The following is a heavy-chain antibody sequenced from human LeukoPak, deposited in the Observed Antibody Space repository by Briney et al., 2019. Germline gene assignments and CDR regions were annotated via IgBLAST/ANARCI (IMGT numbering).Heavy chain of an antibody. CDR2: IKQDGSEK. CDR1: GFTFSSYW. CDR3: ARDFGYYYDSSGVPYDY. V-gene: IGHV3-7*01. Sequence: GGSLRLSCAASGFTFSSYWMSWVRQAPGKGLEWVANIKQDGSEKYYVDSVKGRFTISRDNAKNSLYLQMNSLRAEDTAVYYCARDFGYYYDSSGVPYDYWGQGTLVTVSS. J-gene: IGHJ4*02. D-gene: IGHD3-22*01.